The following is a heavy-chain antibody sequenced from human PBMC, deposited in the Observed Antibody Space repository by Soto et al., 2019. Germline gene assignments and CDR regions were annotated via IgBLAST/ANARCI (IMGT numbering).Heavy chain of an antibody. Sequence: PGGSLRLSCAASGFSFSTYALNWVRQAPGTGLEWVSAISGSGGSTYYADSVKGRFTISRDNSKNTLYLQMNSLRAEDTAVYYCAKAVAAYQPLDYWGQGTLVTVSS. CDR2: ISGSGGST. V-gene: IGHV3-23*01. D-gene: IGHD2-2*01. J-gene: IGHJ4*02. CDR1: GFSFSTYA. CDR3: AKAVAAYQPLDY.